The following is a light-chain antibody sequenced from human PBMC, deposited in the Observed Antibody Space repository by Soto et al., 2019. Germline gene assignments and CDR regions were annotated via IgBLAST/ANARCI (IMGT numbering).Light chain of an antibody. Sequence: DIQLTQSPSTLSASVGDKVIITCRASQNIGSSLAWYQQKPGKAPKLLIYEASTLKSGVPSTFSGGGSGTEFTLTISSLQPDDFATYYCQHYRRFSPFGQGTRLEIK. CDR1: QNIGSS. V-gene: IGKV1-5*03. CDR2: EAS. J-gene: IGKJ1*01. CDR3: QHYRRFSP.